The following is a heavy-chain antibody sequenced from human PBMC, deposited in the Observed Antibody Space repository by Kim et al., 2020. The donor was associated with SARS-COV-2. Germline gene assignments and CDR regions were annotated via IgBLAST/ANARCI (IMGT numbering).Heavy chain of an antibody. CDR2: IYYSGST. Sequence: SETLSLTCTVSGGSISSYYWGWIRQPPGKGLEWIGYIYYSGSTKYNPSLKSRVTISVDTSKNQFSLKLSSVTAADTAVYYCARRRGGTYYFDYWGQGTLVTVSS. D-gene: IGHD2-15*01. V-gene: IGHV4-59*01. J-gene: IGHJ4*02. CDR3: ARRRGGTYYFDY. CDR1: GGSISSYY.